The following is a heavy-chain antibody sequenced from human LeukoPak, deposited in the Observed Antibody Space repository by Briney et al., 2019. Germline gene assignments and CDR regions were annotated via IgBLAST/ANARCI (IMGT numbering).Heavy chain of an antibody. CDR3: ARETPYCGGDCYRLYYYYGMDV. Sequence: GGSLRLSCAASGFTFSSYGMHWVRQAPGKGLEWVAFIRYDGSNKYYADSVKGRFTISRDNSKNTLYLQMNSLRAEDTAVYYCARETPYCGGDCYRLYYYYGMDVWGQGTTVTVSS. CDR1: GFTFSSYG. D-gene: IGHD2-21*02. V-gene: IGHV3-30*02. J-gene: IGHJ6*02. CDR2: IRYDGSNK.